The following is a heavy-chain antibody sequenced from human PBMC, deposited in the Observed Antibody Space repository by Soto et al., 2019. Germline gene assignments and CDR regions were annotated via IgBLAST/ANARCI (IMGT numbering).Heavy chain of an antibody. J-gene: IGHJ4*02. CDR1: GYTFTSYG. CDR3: ARALLYSSSSVSYFDY. D-gene: IGHD6-6*01. Sequence: QVQLVQSGAEVKKPGASVKVSCKASGYTFTSYGISWVLQAPGQGLEWMGWISAYNGNTNYAQKLQGRVTKTTDTTSSTAYMELRSLRSDDTAVYYCARALLYSSSSVSYFDYWGQGTLVTVSS. V-gene: IGHV1-18*01. CDR2: ISAYNGNT.